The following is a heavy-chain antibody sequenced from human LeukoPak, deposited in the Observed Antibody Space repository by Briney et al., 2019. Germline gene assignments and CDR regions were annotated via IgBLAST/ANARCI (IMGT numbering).Heavy chain of an antibody. Sequence: PGGTLRLSCAASGFTFSSYGMSWDRQAPGEGLEWVANIKQDGSEQYYVDSVKGRFAISRDNAKNSLSLQMNSLRAEDTAVYYCARPLLYYYGSETYFWFDPWGQGTLVTVSS. CDR1: GFTFSSYG. CDR3: ARPLLYYYGSETYFWFDP. J-gene: IGHJ5*02. V-gene: IGHV3-7*01. CDR2: IKQDGSEQ. D-gene: IGHD3-10*01.